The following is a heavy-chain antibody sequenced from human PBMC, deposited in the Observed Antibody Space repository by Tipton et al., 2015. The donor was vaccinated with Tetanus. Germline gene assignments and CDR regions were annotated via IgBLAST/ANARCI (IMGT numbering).Heavy chain of an antibody. CDR2: VLPLFGTI. CDR3: ASAKYGFNSVRIYYGLDV. CDR1: GGPFSSYV. Sequence: QLAQSGAEVKKPGSSVRVSCKSSGGPFSSYVIAWVRQAPGQGLEWMGGVLPLFGTIKYSQNFQDRVTITADASTSTVYMELGSLRSGDTAVYYCASAKYGFNSVRIYYGLDVWGQGTTVIVSS. J-gene: IGHJ6*02. D-gene: IGHD3-10*01. V-gene: IGHV1-69*01.